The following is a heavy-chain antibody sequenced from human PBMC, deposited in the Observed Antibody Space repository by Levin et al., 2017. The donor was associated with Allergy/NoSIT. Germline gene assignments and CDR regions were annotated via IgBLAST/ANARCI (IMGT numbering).Heavy chain of an antibody. Sequence: GESLKISCKGSGYSFTSYWISWVRQMPGKGLEWMGRIDPSDSYTNYSPSFQGHVTISADKSISTAYLQWSSLKASDTAMYYCARHGSATMVRGVITDDYWGQGTLVTVSS. V-gene: IGHV5-10-1*01. CDR3: ARHGSATMVRGVITDDY. J-gene: IGHJ4*02. CDR1: GYSFTSYW. D-gene: IGHD3-10*01. CDR2: IDPSDSYT.